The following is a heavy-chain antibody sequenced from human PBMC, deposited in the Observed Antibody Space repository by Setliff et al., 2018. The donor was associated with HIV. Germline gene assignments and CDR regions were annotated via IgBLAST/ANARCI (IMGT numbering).Heavy chain of an antibody. Sequence: SETLSLTCAVSSASISNYHWSWIRQTPGKGLEWIGSIYTSGTTNYNHSLEGRITTTVDLSKNHFYLNLHSVTAADTAVYYCAIGDEYPGVFQSWGQGKVVTVSS. J-gene: IGHJ5*02. V-gene: IGHV4-4*09. CDR2: IYTSGTT. CDR1: SASISNYH. CDR3: AIGDEYPGVFQS. D-gene: IGHD2-2*01.